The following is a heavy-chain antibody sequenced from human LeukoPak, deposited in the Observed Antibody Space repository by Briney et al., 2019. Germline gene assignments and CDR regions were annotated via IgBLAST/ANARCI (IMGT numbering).Heavy chain of an antibody. V-gene: IGHV4-31*03. CDR1: GGSISSGGYY. Sequence: PSQTLSLTCTVSGGSISSGGYYWSWIRQHPGKGLEWIGYIYYSGSTYYNPSLKSRVTISVDTSKNQFSLKLSSVTAADTAVYYCARAPSSDSSVFGDSASYYFDYWGQGTLVTVSS. CDR3: ARAPSSDSSVFGDSASYYFDY. J-gene: IGHJ4*02. CDR2: IYYSGST. D-gene: IGHD3-22*01.